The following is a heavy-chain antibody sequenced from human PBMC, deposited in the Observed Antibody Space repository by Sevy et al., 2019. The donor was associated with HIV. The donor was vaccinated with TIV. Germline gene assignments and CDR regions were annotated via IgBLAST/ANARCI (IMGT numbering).Heavy chain of an antibody. CDR2: ITPNNGNT. CDR1: GYTFTNYH. J-gene: IGHJ1*01. V-gene: IGHV1-18*01. Sequence: ASVKGSCKASGYTFTNYHITWVRQAPGQGLEWMGWITPNNGNTNYAQRLRGRVTMTTDTSTSTAYMELRSLRSDDTAVYYCARAPSGSQGPGQYFHHWGQGTLVTVSS. D-gene: IGHD1-26*01. CDR3: ARAPSGSQGPGQYFHH.